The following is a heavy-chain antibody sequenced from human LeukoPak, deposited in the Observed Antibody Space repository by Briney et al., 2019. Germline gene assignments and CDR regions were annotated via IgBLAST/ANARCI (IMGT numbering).Heavy chain of an antibody. D-gene: IGHD1-20*01. CDR3: ARDLRDISGRNDFDY. J-gene: IGHJ4*02. V-gene: IGHV3-33*01. CDR2: IRSDGSDK. Sequence: PGRPLRLSCAASEFTFGTYGMHWVHQAPGKGLEWVAAIRSDGSDKNYADSVKGRFTISRDNSKNTLYLQMNSLRAEDTAVYYCARDLRDISGRNDFDYWGQGTLVTVSS. CDR1: EFTFGTYG.